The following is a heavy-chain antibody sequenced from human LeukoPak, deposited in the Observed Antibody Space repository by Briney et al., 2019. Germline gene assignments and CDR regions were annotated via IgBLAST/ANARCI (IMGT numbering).Heavy chain of an antibody. CDR3: AKRQLEQWLVLDF. Sequence: PGGSLRLSCAASGFTFSNYAMSWVRQAPGKGLEWVSTISNSDGNTYYADSVKGRFTISRDNSKNTLYLQMNSLRAEDTAVYYCAKRQLEQWLVLDFWGQGTLVTVSS. V-gene: IGHV3-23*01. D-gene: IGHD6-19*01. CDR2: ISNSDGNT. CDR1: GFTFSNYA. J-gene: IGHJ4*02.